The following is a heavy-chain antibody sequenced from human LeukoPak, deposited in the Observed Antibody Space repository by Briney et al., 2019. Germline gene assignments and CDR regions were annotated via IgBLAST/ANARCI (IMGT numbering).Heavy chain of an antibody. V-gene: IGHV3-7*01. Sequence: GGTLRLSCAASGFTSSSYWMSWVRQAPAKGLEWVGNIKQDGSEKYYVDSVKGRFTISRDNAKNSLYLQMNSRRAEDTAVYCCARDRGSSGWYEFDYWGQGTLVTVSS. D-gene: IGHD6-19*01. CDR1: GFTSSSYW. J-gene: IGHJ4*02. CDR2: IKQDGSEK. CDR3: ARDRGSSGWYEFDY.